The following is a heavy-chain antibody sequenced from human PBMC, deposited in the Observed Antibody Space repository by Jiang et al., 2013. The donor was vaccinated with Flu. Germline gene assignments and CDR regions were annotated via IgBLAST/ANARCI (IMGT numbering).Heavy chain of an antibody. D-gene: IGHD1-1*01. J-gene: IGHJ6*02. Sequence: GLVKPSETLSLTCTVSGDSISSYYWSWIRQPPGKGLEWIGHIYYSGSTNYSPSLKSRVTISLDTSENQFSLKLSSVTAADTAVYYCARFPNDYNYYYYGLDVWGQGTTVTVSS. CDR3: ARFPNDYNYYYYGLDV. CDR1: GDSISSYY. CDR2: IYYSGST. V-gene: IGHV4-59*01.